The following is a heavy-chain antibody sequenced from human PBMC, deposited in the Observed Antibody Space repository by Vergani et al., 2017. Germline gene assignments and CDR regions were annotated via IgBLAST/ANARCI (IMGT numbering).Heavy chain of an antibody. J-gene: IGHJ4*02. CDR2: IDWDDDK. Sequence: QVTLRESGPALVKPTQTLTLTCTFSGFSLSTSGMCVSWIRQPPGKALEWLALIDWDDDKYYSTSLKTRLTISKDTSKNQVVLTMTNMDPVDTATYYCARIISSGYYYIDDYWGQGTLVTVSS. CDR3: ARIISSGYYYIDDY. V-gene: IGHV2-70*01. CDR1: GFSLSTSGMC. D-gene: IGHD3-22*01.